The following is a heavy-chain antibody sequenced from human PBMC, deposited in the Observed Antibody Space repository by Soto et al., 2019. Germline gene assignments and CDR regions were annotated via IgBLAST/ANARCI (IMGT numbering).Heavy chain of an antibody. CDR3: AREGPSSGVRRGLYDAFDI. J-gene: IGHJ3*02. V-gene: IGHV3-72*01. CDR2: TRNKANSYTT. D-gene: IGHD3-22*01. CDR1: GFTFSDHY. Sequence: GGSLRLSCAASGFTFSDHYMDWVRQAPGKGLEWVGRTRNKANSYTTEYAASVKGRFTISRDDSKNSLYLQMNSLKTEDTAVYYCAREGPSSGVRRGLYDAFDIWGQGTMVTVSS.